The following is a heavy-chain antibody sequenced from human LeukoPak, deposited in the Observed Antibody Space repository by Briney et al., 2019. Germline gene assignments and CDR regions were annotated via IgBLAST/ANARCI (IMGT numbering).Heavy chain of an antibody. D-gene: IGHD4-17*01. V-gene: IGHV3-23*01. CDR3: AKSVTHDYGDYRTYYYYGMDV. Sequence: PGGSLRLSCAASGFTFSSYAVSWVRQAPGKGLEWVSAISGSGGSTYYADSVKGRFTISRDNSKNTLYLQMNSLRAEDTAVYYCAKSVTHDYGDYRTYYYYGMDVWGQGTTVTVSS. CDR2: ISGSGGST. CDR1: GFTFSSYA. J-gene: IGHJ6*02.